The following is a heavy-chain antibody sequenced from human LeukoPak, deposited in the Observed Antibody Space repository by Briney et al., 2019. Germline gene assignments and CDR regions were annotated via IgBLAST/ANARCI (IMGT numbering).Heavy chain of an antibody. CDR3: ARFYDSSGYLDY. D-gene: IGHD3-22*01. Sequence: GGSLRLSCAASGFTFSDYYMSWIRQAPGKGLEWVSYISSSSTYTNYADSVKGRFTISRDNSKNMLFLQMNSLRAEDTAVYYCARFYDSSGYLDYWGQGALVTVSS. V-gene: IGHV3-11*06. CDR1: GFTFSDYY. CDR2: ISSSSTYT. J-gene: IGHJ4*02.